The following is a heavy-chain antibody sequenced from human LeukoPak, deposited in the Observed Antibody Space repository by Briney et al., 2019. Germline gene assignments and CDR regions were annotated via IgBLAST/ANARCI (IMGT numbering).Heavy chain of an antibody. CDR2: IIPIFGTA. CDR3: ARGSGGCSGGSCYSSFYYYYGMDV. Sequence: SVKVSCKASGGTFSSYAISWVRQAPGQGLEWMGGIIPIFGTANYAQKFQGRVTITADEPTSTAYMELSSLRSEDTAVYYCARGSGGCSGGSCYSSFYYYYGMDVWGKGTTVTVSS. J-gene: IGHJ6*04. D-gene: IGHD2-15*01. V-gene: IGHV1-69*13. CDR1: GGTFSSYA.